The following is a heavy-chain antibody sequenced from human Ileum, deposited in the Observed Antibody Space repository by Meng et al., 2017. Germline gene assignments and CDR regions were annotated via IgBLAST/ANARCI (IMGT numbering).Heavy chain of an antibody. J-gene: IGHJ3*02. CDR3: ARALRGFPFDI. D-gene: IGHD3-10*01. Sequence: GESLKISCAASGFTFSSYEMNWVRQAPGKGLEWVSYTSSGGTTIYYADSVKGRFTISRDNFKNTLDLQMDSLRPEDTAVYYCARALRGFPFDIWGQGTMVTVSS. V-gene: IGHV3-48*03. CDR2: TSSGGTTI. CDR1: GFTFSSYE.